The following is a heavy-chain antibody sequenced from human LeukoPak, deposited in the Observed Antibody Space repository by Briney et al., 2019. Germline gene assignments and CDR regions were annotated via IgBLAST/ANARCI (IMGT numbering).Heavy chain of an antibody. J-gene: IGHJ4*02. D-gene: IGHD3-22*01. CDR2: ISSSSSYI. CDR1: GFTFSSYS. Sequence: PGGSLRLSCAASGFTFSSYSMNWVRQAPGKGLEWVSSISSSSSYIYYADSVKGRFTISRDNAKNSLYLQMNSLRAEDTAVYYCARVAQTRYYYDSSGLETDYWGQGTLVTVSS. CDR3: ARVAQTRYYYDSSGLETDY. V-gene: IGHV3-21*01.